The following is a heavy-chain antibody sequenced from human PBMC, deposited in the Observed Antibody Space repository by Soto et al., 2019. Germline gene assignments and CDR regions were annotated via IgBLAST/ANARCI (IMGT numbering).Heavy chain of an antibody. J-gene: IGHJ6*03. CDR1: GYSFTSYW. D-gene: IGHD2-2*01. Sequence: GESLKISCKGSGYSFTSYWIGWVRQMPGKGLEWMGIIYPGDSDTRYSPSFQGQVTISADKSISTAYLQWSSLKASDTAMYYCARGGYPDCSSTSCYSRFLYYMDVWGKGTTVTVSS. V-gene: IGHV5-51*01. CDR2: IYPGDSDT. CDR3: ARGGYPDCSSTSCYSRFLYYMDV.